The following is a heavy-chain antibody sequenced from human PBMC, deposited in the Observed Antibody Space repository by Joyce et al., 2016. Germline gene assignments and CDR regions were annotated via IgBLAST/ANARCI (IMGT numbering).Heavy chain of an antibody. Sequence: QVHLVESGGGVVQPGRSLTLSCAASGFSFTRFSMVWVRQAPGKGLEWAAVISPYGNRQYYGDSVKGRFIVSRDNSEITVNLQMGGLEVEDTSVYYCARGTTVTGIGNWFDPWGQGALVTV. CDR1: GFSFTRFS. D-gene: IGHD4-17*01. J-gene: IGHJ5*02. CDR3: ARGTTVTGIGNWFDP. CDR2: ISPYGNRQ. V-gene: IGHV3-30-3*01.